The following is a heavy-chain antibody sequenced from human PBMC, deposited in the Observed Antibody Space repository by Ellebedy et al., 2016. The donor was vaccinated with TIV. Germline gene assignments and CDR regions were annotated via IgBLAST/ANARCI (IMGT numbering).Heavy chain of an antibody. D-gene: IGHD5-12*01. Sequence: GGSLRLSCAASGFTLNTMTWVRQGPGKGLVWVSSISGSGGDTYYADSVKGRFTISRDNSKNTLYLQMDSLGVDDTAAYYCARRSAGGVATERRVDFDLWGQGTLVTVSS. CDR3: ARRSAGGVATERRVDFDL. J-gene: IGHJ4*02. CDR1: GFTLNT. CDR2: ISGSGGDT. V-gene: IGHV3-23*01.